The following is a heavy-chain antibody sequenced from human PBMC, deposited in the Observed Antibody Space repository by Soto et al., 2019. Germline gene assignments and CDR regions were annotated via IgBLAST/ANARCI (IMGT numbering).Heavy chain of an antibody. V-gene: IGHV4-31*03. CDR2: IYYSGST. D-gene: IGHD6-25*01. J-gene: IGHJ5*02. Sequence: QVQLQESGPGLVKPSQTMSLTCTVSGGSISCGGYYWSRIRQQPGKGLEWIGYIYYSGSTYYNPSLQSRGTISVDTSKNQFSLKLSSVTAADTAVYYCAREAAGIRNWFDPWGQGNRVPVSS. CDR1: GGSISCGGYY. CDR3: AREAAGIRNWFDP.